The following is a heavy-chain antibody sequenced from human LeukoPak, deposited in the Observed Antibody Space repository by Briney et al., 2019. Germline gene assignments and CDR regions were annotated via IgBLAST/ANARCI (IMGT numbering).Heavy chain of an antibody. CDR1: GFTFSSYG. V-gene: IGHV3-33*01. CDR3: ARDGRPSTPNWFDP. J-gene: IGHJ5*02. CDR2: IWYDGSNK. Sequence: GGSLRLSCAASGFTFSSYGMHWVRQAPGKGLEWVAVIWYDGSNKYYADSVKGRFTISRDNSKNTLYLQMNSLRAEDTAVYYCARDGRPSTPNWFDPWGQGTLVTVSS.